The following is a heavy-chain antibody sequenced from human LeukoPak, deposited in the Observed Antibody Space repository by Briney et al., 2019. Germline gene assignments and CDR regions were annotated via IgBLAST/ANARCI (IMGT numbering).Heavy chain of an antibody. CDR1: GYTFTSYD. D-gene: IGHD3-10*01. CDR3: ARGSGGSLRWRNWFDP. CDR2: MNPNSGNT. Sequence: EASVKVSCKASGYTFTSYDINWVRQATGQGLEWMGWMNPNSGNTGYAQKFQGRVTMTRNTSISTAYMELSSLRSEDTAVCYCARGSGGSLRWRNWFDPWGQGTLVTVSS. V-gene: IGHV1-8*01. J-gene: IGHJ5*02.